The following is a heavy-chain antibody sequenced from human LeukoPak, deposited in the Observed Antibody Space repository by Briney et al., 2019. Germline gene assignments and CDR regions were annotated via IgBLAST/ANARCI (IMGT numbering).Heavy chain of an antibody. CDR1: GFTVSSNY. CDR3: ARVDYGDYGFDY. V-gene: IGHV3-66*01. D-gene: IGHD4-17*01. J-gene: IGHJ4*02. Sequence: GGSLRLSCAASGFTVSSNYMSWVRQAPGKGLEWVSVIYSGGSTYYADSVKGRFTISRDNSKNTLYLQMNSPRAEDTAVYYCARVDYGDYGFDYWGQGTLVTVSS. CDR2: IYSGGST.